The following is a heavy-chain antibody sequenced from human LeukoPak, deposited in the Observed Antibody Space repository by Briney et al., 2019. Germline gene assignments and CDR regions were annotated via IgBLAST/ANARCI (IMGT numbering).Heavy chain of an antibody. CDR3: AKSGNIYYMDV. J-gene: IGHJ6*03. V-gene: IGHV4-59*01. CDR2: IHYSGST. D-gene: IGHD3-3*01. Sequence: PSETLSLTCSVSGGPISIYYWNWIRQPPGKGLEWIGNIHYSGSTNYNPSLKSRVIISVDTSKNQFSLKLSSVTAADTAVYYCAKSGNIYYMDVWGKGTTVTVSS. CDR1: GGPISIYY.